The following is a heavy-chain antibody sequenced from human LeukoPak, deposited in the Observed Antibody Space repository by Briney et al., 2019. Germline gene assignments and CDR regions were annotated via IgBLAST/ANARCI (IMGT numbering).Heavy chain of an antibody. V-gene: IGHV3-NL1*01. J-gene: IGHJ4*02. CDR1: GFTFSTYG. CDR2: IYSADSGDST. CDR3: ARDQNC. Sequence: GRSLRLSCAASGFTFSTYGMHWVRQAPGKGLEWVSVIYSADSGDSTYYADSVKGRFTISTDNFKNTLYLQMNSLRAEDTAVYYCARDQNCWGQGTLVTVSS.